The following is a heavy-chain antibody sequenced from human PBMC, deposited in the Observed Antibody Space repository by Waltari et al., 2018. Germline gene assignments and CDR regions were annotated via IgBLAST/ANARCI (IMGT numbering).Heavy chain of an antibody. CDR3: ERAGSYRFDY. CDR2: IKFDGMII. Sequence: EVQLVESGGGLVQPGGSLRLSCVGLGFTFSSYWMHWVRQAPGKGLGWVSRIKFDGMIINYADSVKGRFTISRYNAKNTLYLQMNNVSAEVTAVYYCERAGSYRFDYWCQGTLVTVSS. D-gene: IGHD3-10*01. J-gene: IGHJ4*02. V-gene: IGHV3-74*01. CDR1: GFTFSSYW.